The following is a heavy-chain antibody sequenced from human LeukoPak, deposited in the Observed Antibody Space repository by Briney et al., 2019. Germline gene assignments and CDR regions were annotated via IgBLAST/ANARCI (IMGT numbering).Heavy chain of an antibody. Sequence: GESLRISCNGSGYSFTSYWISWGRQMAGNGGEWRGRIDPSDSYTNYSPSFQGHVTISADKSISTAYLQWSSLKASDTAMYYCARQQWLANLFDYWGQGTLVTVSS. CDR3: ARQQWLANLFDY. CDR1: GYSFTSYW. CDR2: IDPSDSYT. J-gene: IGHJ4*02. V-gene: IGHV5-10-1*01. D-gene: IGHD6-19*01.